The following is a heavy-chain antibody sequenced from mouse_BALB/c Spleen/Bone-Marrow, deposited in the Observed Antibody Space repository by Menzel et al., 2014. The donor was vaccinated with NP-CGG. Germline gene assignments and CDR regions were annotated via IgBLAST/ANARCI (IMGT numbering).Heavy chain of an antibody. Sequence: EVKLLESGGGLVQPGGSLKLSCTASGFALSRYWMSWVRQAPGKGLEWIGEINPNSRTINYTPSLKERFIISRDNAKNTLYLQMNKVRSEDTALYFCARCGYCGWLAYWGQGTLVTVSA. CDR1: GFALSRYW. J-gene: IGHJ3*01. CDR2: INPNSRTI. V-gene: IGHV4-1*02. CDR3: ARCGYCGWLAY. D-gene: IGHD2-3*01.